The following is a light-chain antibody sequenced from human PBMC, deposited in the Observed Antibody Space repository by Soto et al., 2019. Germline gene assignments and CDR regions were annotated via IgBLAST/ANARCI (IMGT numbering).Light chain of an antibody. V-gene: IGLV4-69*01. CDR1: SGRRTYP. CDR3: QTWGTGITA. CDR2: FNSDGSH. Sequence: QPVLPQSPSASASLGASVNITCTLTSGRRTYPTAWHQQRPQKGPRFLLKFNSDGSHTKGDGIPDRFSGSSSGAERYLTISNLQSEDEADYFCQTWGTGITAFGTATKLTVL. J-gene: IGLJ1*01.